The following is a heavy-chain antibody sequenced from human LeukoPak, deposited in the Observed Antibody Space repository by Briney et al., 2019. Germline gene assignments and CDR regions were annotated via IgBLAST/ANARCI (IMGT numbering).Heavy chain of an antibody. CDR3: ARDPPAVLIDTYG. CDR2: VYRGGST. V-gene: IGHV3-66*01. Sequence: GGSLRLSCTASGFIVTNNYINWVRQAPGKGLEWVSLVYRGGSTYYADSVKGRFTISRDNSKNMVYLQMNSLRAEDTAMYYCARDPPAVLIDTYGWGQGTLVTVSS. D-gene: IGHD2-8*01. J-gene: IGHJ4*02. CDR1: GFIVTNNY.